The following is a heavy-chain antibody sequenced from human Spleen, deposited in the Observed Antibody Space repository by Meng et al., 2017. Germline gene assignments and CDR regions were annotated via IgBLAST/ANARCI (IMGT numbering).Heavy chain of an antibody. J-gene: IGHJ4*02. CDR1: GGSISSSFFY. V-gene: IGHV4-39*01. CDR3: ARLDDTGIDY. Sequence: QLQLQESGPGLVKPSETLSLTCTVSGGSISSSFFYWGWVRQPPGTGLEWIGSIYYTGSTYYNPSLKSRVTISIDTSKNQFSLKLSSVTAADTAVYYCARLDDTGIDYWGQGILVTVSS. CDR2: IYYTGST. D-gene: IGHD5-18*01.